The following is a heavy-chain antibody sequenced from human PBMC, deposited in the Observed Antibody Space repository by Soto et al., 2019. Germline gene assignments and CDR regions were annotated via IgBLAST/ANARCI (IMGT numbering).Heavy chain of an antibody. CDR3: TRQPAPLSTSTWYSGWFDP. D-gene: IGHD6-13*01. V-gene: IGHV5-10-1*01. CDR1: GYSFASFW. Sequence: GESLKISCEGSGYSFASFWISWVRQVPGNGLDWMGTIDPTDSSTNYSLSFQGHVTISIDKSIRTSYLRWSSLKASDTAIYYCTRQPAPLSTSTWYSGWFDPWGQGTLVTVSS. CDR2: IDPTDSST. J-gene: IGHJ5*02.